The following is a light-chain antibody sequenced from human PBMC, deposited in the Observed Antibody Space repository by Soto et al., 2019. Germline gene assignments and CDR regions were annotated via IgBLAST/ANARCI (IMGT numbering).Light chain of an antibody. Sequence: EFWLTQYPGTLSLSPGERATLSCRASKSVSSSYIAWYQQKTGQAPRLLIYGPSSRATGIPDRLSGSGSGKDFTLTISRLETQDFAVYYCQQFGSSPQRITFGQGTRLEIK. CDR2: GPS. J-gene: IGKJ5*01. V-gene: IGKV3-20*01. CDR1: KSVSSSY. CDR3: QQFGSSPQRIT.